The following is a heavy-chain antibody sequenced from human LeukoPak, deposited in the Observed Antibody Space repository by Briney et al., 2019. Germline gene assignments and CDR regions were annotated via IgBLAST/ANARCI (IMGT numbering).Heavy chain of an antibody. J-gene: IGHJ4*02. CDR2: INPNSGGT. CDR1: GYTFTTYN. CDR3: ARNQFWIFGVVTSPLAFFDY. Sequence: ASVKVSCKASGYTFTTYNINWVRQAPGQGLEWMGWINPNSGGTNYAQKFQGRVTMTRDTSISTAYMELSRLRSDDTAVYYCARNQFWIFGVVTSPLAFFDYWGQGTLVTVSS. D-gene: IGHD3-3*01. V-gene: IGHV1-2*02.